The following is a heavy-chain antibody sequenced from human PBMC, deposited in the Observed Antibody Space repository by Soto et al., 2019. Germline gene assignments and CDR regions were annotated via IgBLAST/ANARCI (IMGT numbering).Heavy chain of an antibody. CDR2: ISAYNANT. CDR3: ARDLDGSGSYYTDY. Sequence: ASVKVSCKAPGYTFTGHYIHWVRQAPGQGLEWMGWISAYNANTKYAQNLQGRVTMTTDTSTSTAYMEMRSLRSDDTAEYYCARDLDGSGSYYTDYWGPGTLVTVSS. J-gene: IGHJ4*02. CDR1: GYTFTGHY. D-gene: IGHD3-10*01. V-gene: IGHV1-18*04.